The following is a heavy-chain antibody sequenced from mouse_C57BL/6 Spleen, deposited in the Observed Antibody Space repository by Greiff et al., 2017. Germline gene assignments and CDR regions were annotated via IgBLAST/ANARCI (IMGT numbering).Heavy chain of an antibody. J-gene: IGHJ4*01. CDR2: ADPNSGGT. Sequence: QVQLQQPGAELVKPGASVKLSCKASGYTFTSYWMHWVKKRPGRGLERIGRADPNSGGTKFNEKFKSKATLTVDKPSSTAYMQLSSLTSEDSAVYYCARGDYGNLYAMDYWGQGTSVTVSS. CDR3: ARGDYGNLYAMDY. D-gene: IGHD2-1*01. CDR1: GYTFTSYW. V-gene: IGHV1-72*01.